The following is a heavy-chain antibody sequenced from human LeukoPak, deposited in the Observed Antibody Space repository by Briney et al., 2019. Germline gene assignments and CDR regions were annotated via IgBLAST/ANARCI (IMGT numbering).Heavy chain of an antibody. CDR3: AKDHTVVPLRGAFDI. CDR2: ISWNSGSI. J-gene: IGHJ3*02. CDR1: GFTFDDYA. V-gene: IGHV3-9*01. Sequence: PGGSLRLSCAASGFTFDDYAKHWVRQAPGKGLEWVSGISWNSGSIGYADSVKGRFTIPRDNAKNSLYLQMNSLRAEDTALYYCAKDHTVVPLRGAFDIWGQGTMVTVSS. D-gene: IGHD4-23*01.